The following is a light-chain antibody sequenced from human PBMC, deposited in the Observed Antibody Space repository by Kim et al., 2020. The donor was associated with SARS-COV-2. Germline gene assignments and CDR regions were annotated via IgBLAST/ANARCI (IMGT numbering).Light chain of an antibody. CDR2: GAS. CDR1: QTISSN. J-gene: IGKJ1*01. CDR3: QQYNSWPRT. Sequence: EIVMTQSPATLSVSPGERATLSCRASQTISSNLAWYQQKSGQAPRILISGASTRATGIPARFSGSGSGTEFTLTISSLQSEDFAVYYCQQYNSWPRTFGQGTKVDIK. V-gene: IGKV3-15*01.